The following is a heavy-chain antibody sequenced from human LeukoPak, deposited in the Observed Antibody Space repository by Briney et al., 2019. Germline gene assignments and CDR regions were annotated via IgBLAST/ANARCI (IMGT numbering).Heavy chain of an antibody. CDR2: INPTSTSI. D-gene: IGHD3-22*01. Sequence: GGSLRLSCAASGLTFSDYSINWVRQAPGKGLEWVSSINPTSTSIYYADAVKGRFTISRDNARSSLYLQMNSLRAEDTAVYYCVRLRRNSGRSDYYYFYDYWGQGILVTVSS. CDR3: VRLRRNSGRSDYYYFYDY. CDR1: GLTFSDYS. J-gene: IGHJ4*02. V-gene: IGHV3-21*01.